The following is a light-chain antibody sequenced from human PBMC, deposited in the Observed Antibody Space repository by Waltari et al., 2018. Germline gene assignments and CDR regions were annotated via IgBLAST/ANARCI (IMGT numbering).Light chain of an antibody. J-gene: IGKJ1*01. Sequence: DIFLTQSPGTLSLSPGEGATLSCRASQSISRFLAWYQQKPGQAPRLLIYDASTRATGIPDRFSGSGSGTDFSLTISRLEPEDFAVYYCQKYGTLPATFGQGTKAEIK. CDR2: DAS. V-gene: IGKV3-20*01. CDR3: QKYGTLPAT. CDR1: QSISRF.